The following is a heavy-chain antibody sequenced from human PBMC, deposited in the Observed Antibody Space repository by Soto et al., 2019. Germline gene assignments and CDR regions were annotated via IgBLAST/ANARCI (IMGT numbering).Heavy chain of an antibody. D-gene: IGHD2-2*01. Sequence: EVQLLESGGGLVQPGGSLRLSCAGSGFTFSSYAMSWVRQTPGKGLEWVSAISGGGGSTYYADSVKGRFTIFRDNSKNTLYLQMNSLRAEDTAVYYCAKRLGYCSSGSCQCWGQGTLVRLL. J-gene: IGHJ4*01. CDR3: AKRLGYCSSGSCQC. CDR2: ISGGGGST. V-gene: IGHV3-23*01. CDR1: GFTFSSYA.